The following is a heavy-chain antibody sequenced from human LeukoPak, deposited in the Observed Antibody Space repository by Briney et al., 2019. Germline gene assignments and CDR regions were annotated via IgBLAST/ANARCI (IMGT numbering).Heavy chain of an antibody. CDR2: IHYSGSA. CDR3: ARAKAGGYYGSGSYPFDP. D-gene: IGHD3-10*01. CDR1: GGSFSGYY. J-gene: IGHJ5*02. Sequence: KPSETLSLTCAVYGGSFSGYYWSWIRQSPGKGLEWIAEIHYSGSASYNPSRKSRVTISGDPSKNQVSLRVTSVTAADTAVYYCARAKAGGYYGSGSYPFDPWGQGTLVTVSS. V-gene: IGHV4-34*01.